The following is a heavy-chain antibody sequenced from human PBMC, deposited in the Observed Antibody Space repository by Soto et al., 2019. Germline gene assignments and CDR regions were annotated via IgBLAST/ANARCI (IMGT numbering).Heavy chain of an antibody. CDR3: ATWEERYFQD. J-gene: IGHJ1*01. D-gene: IGHD1-26*01. CDR1: GFTFNSFT. Sequence: QVQLVKSGGGVVQPGRSLRLSCAASGFTFNSFTMHWVRQAPGKGLEWVAVISHDGSHKYSADSVKGRFTISRDDSKNTLYLQMSSLRVEDTAIYYCATWEERYFQDWGQGTLVTVSS. CDR2: ISHDGSHK. V-gene: IGHV3-30-3*01.